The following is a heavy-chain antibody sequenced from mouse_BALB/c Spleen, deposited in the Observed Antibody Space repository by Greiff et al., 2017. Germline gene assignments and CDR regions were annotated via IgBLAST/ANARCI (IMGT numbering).Heavy chain of an antibody. Sequence: EVKVVESGGGLVQPGGSMKLSCVASGFTFSSYWMSWVRQSPEKGLEWVAEIRLKSDNYATHYAESVKGKFTISRDDSKSRLYLQMNSLRAEDTGIYYCTRGNYEEWFAYWGQGTLVTVSA. V-gene: IGHV6-6*02. D-gene: IGHD2-1*01. CDR1: GFTFSSYW. J-gene: IGHJ3*01. CDR2: IRLKSDNYAT. CDR3: TRGNYEEWFAY.